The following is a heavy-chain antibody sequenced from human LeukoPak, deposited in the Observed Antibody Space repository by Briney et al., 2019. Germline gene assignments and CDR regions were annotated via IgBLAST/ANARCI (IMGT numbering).Heavy chain of an antibody. Sequence: GGSLRLSCAASGFTFSSYAMSWVRQAPGKGLEWVSAISGSGGSTYYADSVKGRFTISRDNAKNSLYLQMNSLRAEDTAVYYCARDTGGLYYWGQGTLVTVSS. D-gene: IGHD2-8*02. J-gene: IGHJ4*02. CDR3: ARDTGGLYY. V-gene: IGHV3-23*01. CDR2: ISGSGGST. CDR1: GFTFSSYA.